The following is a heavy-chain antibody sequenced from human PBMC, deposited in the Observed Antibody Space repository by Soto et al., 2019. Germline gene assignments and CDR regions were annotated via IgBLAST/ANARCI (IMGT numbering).Heavy chain of an antibody. CDR2: IYTSGST. D-gene: IGHD4-17*01. Sequence: SETLSLTCTVSGGSISSYYCSWIRQPAGKGLEWIGRIYTSGSTNYNLSLKSRVTMSVDTSKNQFSLKLSSVTAADTAVYYCARDNSYGDYGYWGQGTLVTVSS. V-gene: IGHV4-4*07. CDR3: ARDNSYGDYGY. CDR1: GGSISSYY. J-gene: IGHJ4*02.